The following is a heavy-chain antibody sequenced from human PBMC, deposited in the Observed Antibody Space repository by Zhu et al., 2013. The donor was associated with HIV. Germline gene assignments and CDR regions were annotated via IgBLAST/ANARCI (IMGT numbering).Heavy chain of an antibody. V-gene: IGHV1-2*02. CDR1: RHTFTGYY. CDR3: ARDGEYSSSPLDYFDY. Sequence: QVQLVQSGAEVKKPGASMRVSCKSSRHTFTGYYLHWVRQAPGQGLEWLGWMNPKSGGTKISQAFRGRVTMTRDTSIDTAYLDLTRLSLGDTAVYYCARDGEYSSSPLDYFDYWGQGTLVTVSS. J-gene: IGHJ4*02. D-gene: IGHD6-6*01. CDR2: MNPKSGGT.